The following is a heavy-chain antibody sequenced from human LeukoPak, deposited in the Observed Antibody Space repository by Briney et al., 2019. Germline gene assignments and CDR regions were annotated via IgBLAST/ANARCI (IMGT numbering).Heavy chain of an antibody. CDR1: GGSISSTSYY. V-gene: IGHV4-39*01. Sequence: SGTLSLTCIVSGGSISSTSYYWGWIRQPPGRGLEWIASIYYSGTTYYNPSLKSRVTISVDTSKNQFSLRLSSVSAADTAVYYCARQISSGTQPCDWFDPWGQGTLVTVSS. CDR3: ARQISSGTQPCDWFDP. J-gene: IGHJ5*02. CDR2: IYYSGTT. D-gene: IGHD6-19*01.